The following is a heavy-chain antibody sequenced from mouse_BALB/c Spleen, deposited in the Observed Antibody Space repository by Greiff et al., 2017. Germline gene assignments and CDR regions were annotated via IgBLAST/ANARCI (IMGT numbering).Heavy chain of an antibody. CDR3: ARIGNYDY. CDR1: GFNIKDTY. CDR2: IDPANGNT. V-gene: IGHV14-3*02. J-gene: IGHJ2*01. D-gene: IGHD1-1*02. Sequence: EVQVVESGAELVKPGASVKLSCTASGFNIKDTYMHWVKQRPEQGLEWIGRIDPANGNTKYDPKFQGKATITADTSSNTAYLQLSSLTSEDTAVYYCARIGNYDYWGQGTTLTVSS.